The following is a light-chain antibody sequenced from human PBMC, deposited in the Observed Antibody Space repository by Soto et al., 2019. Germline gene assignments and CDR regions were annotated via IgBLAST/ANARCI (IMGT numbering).Light chain of an antibody. J-gene: IGLJ2*01. CDR3: CSYAGSSTLVV. V-gene: IGLV2-23*01. Sequence: QSAMTQPASVSGSPGQSITISCTGTSSDVGSYNLVSWYQQHPGKAPKLMIYEGSKRPSGVSNRFSGFKSGNTASLTISGLQAQDEADYYCCSYAGSSTLVVFAGGTKLTV. CDR1: SSDVGSYNL. CDR2: EGS.